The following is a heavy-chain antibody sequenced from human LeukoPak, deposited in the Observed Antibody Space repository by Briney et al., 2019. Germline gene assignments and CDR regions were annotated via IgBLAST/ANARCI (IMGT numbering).Heavy chain of an antibody. D-gene: IGHD1-26*01. CDR2: ISYDGNNK. Sequence: PGRSLRLSYAASGFTFSSYGMHWVRQAPGKGLEWVAVISYDGNNKYYADSVKGRFTISRDNSKNTLYLQMNSLRAEDTAVYYCAKDNGRWELLLDYWGQGTLVTVSS. CDR1: GFTFSSYG. CDR3: AKDNGRWELLLDY. V-gene: IGHV3-30*18. J-gene: IGHJ4*02.